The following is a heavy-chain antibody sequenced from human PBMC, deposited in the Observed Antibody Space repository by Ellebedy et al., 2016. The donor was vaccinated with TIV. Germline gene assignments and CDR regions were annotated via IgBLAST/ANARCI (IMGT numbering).Heavy chain of an antibody. CDR3: AKEVPYYGGNGGSFDY. CDR1: GFTFSSYG. J-gene: IGHJ4*02. V-gene: IGHV3-30*18. D-gene: IGHD4-23*01. CDR2: ISYDGSNK. Sequence: GGSLRLXCAASGFTFSSYGMHWVRQAPGKGLEWVAVISYDGSNKYYADSVKGRFTISRDNSKNTLYLQMNSLRAEDTAVYYCAKEVPYYGGNGGSFDYWGQGTLVTVSS.